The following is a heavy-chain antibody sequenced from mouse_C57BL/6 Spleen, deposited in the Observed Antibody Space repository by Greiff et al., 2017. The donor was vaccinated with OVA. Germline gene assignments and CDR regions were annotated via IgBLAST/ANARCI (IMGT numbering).Heavy chain of an antibody. J-gene: IGHJ4*01. CDR3: AREQLRLQAMDY. CDR2: INPYNGGT. Sequence: EVQLQQSGPVLVKPGASVKMSCKASGYTFTDYYMNWVKQSHGKSLEWIGVINPYNGGTSYNQKFKGKATLTVDKSSSTAYMELNSLTSEDSAVYYCAREQLRLQAMDYWGQGTSVTVSS. CDR1: GYTFTDYY. D-gene: IGHD3-2*02. V-gene: IGHV1-19*01.